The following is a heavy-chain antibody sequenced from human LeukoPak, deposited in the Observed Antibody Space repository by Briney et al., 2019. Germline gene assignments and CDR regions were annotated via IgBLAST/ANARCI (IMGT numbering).Heavy chain of an antibody. J-gene: IGHJ2*01. V-gene: IGHV1-24*01. Sequence: ASVKVSCKVSGYTLTELSMHWVRQAPGKGLEWMGGFDPEDGETIYAQKFQGRVTMTGDTSTDTAYMELSSLRSEDTAVYYCATASYWYFDLWGRGTLVTVSS. CDR2: FDPEDGET. CDR1: GYTLTELS. CDR3: ATASYWYFDL.